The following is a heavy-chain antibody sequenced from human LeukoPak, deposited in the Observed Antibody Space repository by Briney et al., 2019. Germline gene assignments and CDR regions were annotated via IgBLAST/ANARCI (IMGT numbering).Heavy chain of an antibody. D-gene: IGHD4-23*01. Sequence: HPGGSLRLSCAASGFTLSNYGIHWVRQAPGKGLEWVALVSYDGINKYYADSVKGRFTISRDNSKNTLYLQMNSLRVEDTAVYYCAIGPGGLFHYWGQGTLVTVSS. J-gene: IGHJ4*02. CDR1: GFTLSNYG. CDR3: AIGPGGLFHY. CDR2: VSYDGINK. V-gene: IGHV3-33*05.